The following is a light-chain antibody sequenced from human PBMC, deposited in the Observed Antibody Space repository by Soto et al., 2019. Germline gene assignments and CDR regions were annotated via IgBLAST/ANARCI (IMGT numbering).Light chain of an antibody. CDR3: QQSYRTPRT. CDR1: QSISTY. V-gene: IGKV1-39*01. CDR2: DAS. J-gene: IGKJ4*01. Sequence: DIQMTQSPSSLSTSVGDRVTITCRASQSISTYLNWYQQKPGKAPKLLIYDASSLQSGVPSRFSGSGSGTDFPLTISSLQPGDFATYYCQQSYRTPRTFGGGTKVDIK.